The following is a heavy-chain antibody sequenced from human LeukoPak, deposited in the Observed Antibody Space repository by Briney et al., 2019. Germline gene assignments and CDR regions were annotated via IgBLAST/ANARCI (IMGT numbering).Heavy chain of an antibody. J-gene: IGHJ4*02. Sequence: GGSLRLSCAASGFIFSRYAMSWVRQAPGKGLEWVANIKQDGSEKYYVDSVKGRFTISRDNAKNSLYLQMNSLRAEDTAVYYCARGGYSSGWYEDYWGQGTLVTVSS. D-gene: IGHD6-19*01. CDR2: IKQDGSEK. CDR3: ARGGYSSGWYEDY. V-gene: IGHV3-7*01. CDR1: GFIFSRYA.